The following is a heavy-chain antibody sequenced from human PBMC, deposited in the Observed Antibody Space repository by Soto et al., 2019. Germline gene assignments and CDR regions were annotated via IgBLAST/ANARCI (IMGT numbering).Heavy chain of an antibody. CDR2: ISGSGGST. V-gene: IGHV3-23*01. D-gene: IGHD6-19*01. J-gene: IGHJ4*02. CDR1: GCTFSSYA. Sequence: EVQLLESGGGLVQPGGSLRLSCAASGCTFSSYAMSWVRQSTGKGLEWVSAISGSGGSTYYADSVKGRFTISRDNSKNTRYLQMISLRAEDTAVYYCAKGSSGWYFDYWGQGTLVTVSS. CDR3: AKGSSGWYFDY.